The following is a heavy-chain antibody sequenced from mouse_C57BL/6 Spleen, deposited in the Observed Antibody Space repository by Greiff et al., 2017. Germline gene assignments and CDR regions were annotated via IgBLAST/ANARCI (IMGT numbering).Heavy chain of an antibody. CDR3: GRRGDYGGADFDY. J-gene: IGHJ2*01. CDR2: ISSGGSYT. V-gene: IGHV5-6*02. CDR1: GFTFSSYG. Sequence: EVKVVESGGDLVKPGGSLKLSCAASGFTFSSYGMSWVRQTPDKRLEWVATISSGGSYTYYPDSVKGRFTISRDNAKNTLYLQMSSLKSEDTAMYYWGRRGDYGGADFDYWGQGTTLTVSS. D-gene: IGHD2-4*01.